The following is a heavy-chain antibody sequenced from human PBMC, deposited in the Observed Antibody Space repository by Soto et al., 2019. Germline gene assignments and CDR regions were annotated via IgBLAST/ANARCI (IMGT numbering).Heavy chain of an antibody. CDR3: KRATLDYYNGMDV. CDR2: INAGNGNT. CDR1: GYTFTSYA. J-gene: IGHJ6*02. V-gene: IGHV1-3*01. Sequence: ASVKVSCQASGYTFTSYAMHWVRQAPGQRLEWMGWINAGNGNTKYSQKFQGRVTITRDTSASTAYMELSSLRSEDTTVYYCKRATLDYYNGMDVWGQGTTVTVSS. D-gene: IGHD1-1*01.